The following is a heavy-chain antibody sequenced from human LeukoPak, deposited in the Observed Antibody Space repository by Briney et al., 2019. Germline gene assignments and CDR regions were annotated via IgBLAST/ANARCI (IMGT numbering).Heavy chain of an antibody. D-gene: IGHD1-26*01. CDR3: ARGGSYLSAFDI. V-gene: IGHV3-23*01. CDR2: MSGSGGST. Sequence: GALRLSCAASGFTFSNYGMSWVRQAPGKGLEWVSGMSGSGGSTYYADSVKGRFTISRDNSKNTLYLQMNSLRAEDTAVYYCARGGSYLSAFDIWGQGTMVTVSS. J-gene: IGHJ3*02. CDR1: GFTFSNYG.